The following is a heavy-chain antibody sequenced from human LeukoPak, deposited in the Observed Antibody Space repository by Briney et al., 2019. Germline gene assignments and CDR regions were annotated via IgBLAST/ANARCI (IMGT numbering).Heavy chain of an antibody. CDR3: AKMLRFGYGHHYYTMDV. J-gene: IGHJ6*02. CDR1: GFTFNNYG. V-gene: IGHV3-23*01. Sequence: PGGSLRLSCAGSGFTFNNYGMSWVRQAPGKGLEWVSGISGTGGSTYYADSVKGRFTISRDNSKNMLYLQMDSLSPEDTALYFCAKMLRFGYGHHYYTMDVWGQGTTVSVSS. CDR2: ISGTGGST. D-gene: IGHD3-3*01.